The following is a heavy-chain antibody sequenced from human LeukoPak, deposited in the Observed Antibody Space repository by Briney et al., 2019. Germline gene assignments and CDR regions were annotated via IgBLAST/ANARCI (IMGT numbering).Heavy chain of an antibody. CDR2: IYPGDSDT. V-gene: IGHV5-51*01. D-gene: IGHD1-14*01. CDR1: GYDFTSHW. J-gene: IGHJ5*02. Sequence: GESLKISCKGSGYDFTSHWIGWVRQMPGKGLEWMGIIYPGDSDTRYSPSFQGQVTISADKSISTAYLQWSNLKASDTAMYYCARLRARTSITGGWFDPWGQGTLVTVSS. CDR3: ARLRARTSITGGWFDP.